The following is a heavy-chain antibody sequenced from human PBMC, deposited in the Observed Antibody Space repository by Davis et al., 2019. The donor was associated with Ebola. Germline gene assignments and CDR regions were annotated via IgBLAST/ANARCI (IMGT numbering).Heavy chain of an antibody. V-gene: IGHV3-23*01. CDR3: ATEQARSSGWYGPGY. CDR2: ISGSGGSI. J-gene: IGHJ4*02. Sequence: GESLKIPCAASGFTFSSYAMSWVRQAPGKGLEWVSGISGSGGSIYYADSVKGRFTISRDNSKNTLYLQMNSLRAEDTAVYYCATEQARSSGWYGPGYWGQGTLVTVSS. CDR1: GFTFSSYA. D-gene: IGHD6-19*01.